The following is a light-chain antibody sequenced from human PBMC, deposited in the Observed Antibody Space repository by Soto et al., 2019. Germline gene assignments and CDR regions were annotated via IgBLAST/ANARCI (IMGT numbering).Light chain of an antibody. CDR2: GNS. V-gene: IGLV1-40*01. CDR3: QSYDSSHVV. CDR1: SSNIGAGYD. Sequence: QLVLPQPHSVSGAPGQRVTISFTGSSSNIGAGYDVHWYQQLPGTAAKLLISGNSNRPSGVPDRLSGPKSGTSASLAITGHQAEDEADYYCQSYDSSHVVFGGGTKLTVL. J-gene: IGLJ2*01.